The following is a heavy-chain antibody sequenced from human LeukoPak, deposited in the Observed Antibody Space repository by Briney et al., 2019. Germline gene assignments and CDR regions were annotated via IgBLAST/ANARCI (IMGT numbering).Heavy chain of an antibody. CDR1: GYTFTSYG. Sequence: ASVKVSCKASGYTFTSYGISWVRQAPGQGLEWMGWISAYNGNTNYAQKLQGRVTMTTDTSTSTAYMELRSLRSDDTAVYYCARECYYDSSAANWFDPWGQGTLVTVSS. J-gene: IGHJ5*02. CDR3: ARECYYDSSAANWFDP. CDR2: ISAYNGNT. D-gene: IGHD3-22*01. V-gene: IGHV1-18*01.